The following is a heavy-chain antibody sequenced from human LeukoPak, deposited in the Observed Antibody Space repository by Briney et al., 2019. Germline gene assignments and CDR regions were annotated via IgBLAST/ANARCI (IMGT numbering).Heavy chain of an antibody. V-gene: IGHV4-34*01. D-gene: IGHD3-10*01. CDR2: INHSGST. J-gene: IGHJ4*02. CDR3: ARGLGGRYSV. CDR1: GGSFSGYY. Sequence: SETLSLTCAVYGGSFSGYYWSWIRQPPGKGLEWIGEINHSGSTNYNPSLKSRVTISVDTSKNQFSLKLSSVTAADTAVYYCARGLGGRYSVWGQGTLVTVSS.